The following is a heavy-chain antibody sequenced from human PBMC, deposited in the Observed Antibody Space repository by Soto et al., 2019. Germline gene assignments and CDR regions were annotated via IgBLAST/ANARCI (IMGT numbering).Heavy chain of an antibody. D-gene: IGHD6-19*01. J-gene: IGHJ5*02. Sequence: EVQLVESGGGLVQPGGSLRLSCAASGFTFSSYSMNWVRQAPGKGLEWVSYISSSSSTIYYADSVKGRFTISRDNAKNSRYGKRNGLRDGARAVYYGARGAVLGVNWFAPWGQGPLVTVPS. CDR1: GFTFSSYS. CDR3: ARGAVLGVNWFAP. V-gene: IGHV3-48*02. CDR2: ISSSSSTI.